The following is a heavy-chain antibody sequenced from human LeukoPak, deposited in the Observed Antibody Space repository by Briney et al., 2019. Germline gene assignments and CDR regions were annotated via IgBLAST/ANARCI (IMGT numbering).Heavy chain of an antibody. CDR2: IIPIFGTA. J-gene: IGHJ4*02. V-gene: IGHV1-69*01. D-gene: IGHD3-22*01. CDR3: AREASGYYYAFDY. Sequence: SVKVSRKASGGTFSSYAISWVRQAPGQGLEWMGGIIPIFGTANYAQKLQGRVTITADESTSTAYMELSSLRSEDTAVYYCAREASGYYYAFDYWGQGTLVTVSS. CDR1: GGTFSSYA.